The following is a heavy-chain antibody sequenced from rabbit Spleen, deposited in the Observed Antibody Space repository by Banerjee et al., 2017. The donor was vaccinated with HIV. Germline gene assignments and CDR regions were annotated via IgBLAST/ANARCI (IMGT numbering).Heavy chain of an antibody. CDR3: ARGSATMTMVITGYYLSL. CDR1: GFSFSSSYY. J-gene: IGHJ4*01. Sequence: QSLEESGGDLVKPGASLTLTCTASGFSFSSSYYMCWVRQAPGKGLECIACIYGGSSDSTWYASWVKGRFTISKTSSTTVTLQMTSLTAADTATYFCARGSATMTMVITGYYLSLWGQGTLVTVS. V-gene: IGHV1S40*01. D-gene: IGHD2-1*01. CDR2: IYGGSSDST.